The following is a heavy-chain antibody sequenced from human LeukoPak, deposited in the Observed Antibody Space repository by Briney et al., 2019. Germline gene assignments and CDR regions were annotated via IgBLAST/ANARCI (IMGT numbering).Heavy chain of an antibody. Sequence: GGSLRLSCVGSTLTFSDYGMHWVRQAPGKGLEWVAFIRNDGGKTYYADSAKGRFTISRDDSKNTLYLQMNSLRAEDTAVYYCAKGGLEYSSSSKAFDIWGQGTMVTVSS. D-gene: IGHD6-6*01. CDR1: TLTFSDYG. CDR2: IRNDGGKT. J-gene: IGHJ3*02. CDR3: AKGGLEYSSSSKAFDI. V-gene: IGHV3-30*02.